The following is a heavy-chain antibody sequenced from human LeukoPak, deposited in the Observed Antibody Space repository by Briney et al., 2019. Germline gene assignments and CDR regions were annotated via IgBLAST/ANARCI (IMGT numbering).Heavy chain of an antibody. CDR1: GGSISSYY. J-gene: IGHJ4*02. D-gene: IGHD3-9*01. CDR2: IYYSGST. Sequence: SETLSLTCTVSGGSISSYYWSWIRQPPGKGLEWIGYIYYSGSTNYNPSLKSRVTISVDTSKNQFSLKLSSVTAADTAVYYCARGPLLRYFDWLPLDYWGQGTLVTVSS. V-gene: IGHV4-59*01. CDR3: ARGPLLRYFDWLPLDY.